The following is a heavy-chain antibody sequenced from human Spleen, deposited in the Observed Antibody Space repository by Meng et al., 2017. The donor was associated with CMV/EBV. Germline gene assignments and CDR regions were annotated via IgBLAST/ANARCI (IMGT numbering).Heavy chain of an antibody. D-gene: IGHD3-22*01. CDR3: ARDFMTGYYDSSGYYYYYYGMDV. CDR1: GFTFNSYD. J-gene: IGHJ6*02. Sequence: GESLKISCEASGFTFNSYDMHWVRQATGKRLEWVSSIGTAGDTDFPGSVKGRFTISRDNAKNTLYLQMNSLRAEDTAVYYCARDFMTGYYDSSGYYYYYYGMDVWGQGTTVTVSS. V-gene: IGHV3-13*01. CDR2: IGTAGDT.